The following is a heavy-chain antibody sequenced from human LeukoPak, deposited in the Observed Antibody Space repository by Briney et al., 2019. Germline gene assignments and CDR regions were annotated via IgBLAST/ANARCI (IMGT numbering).Heavy chain of an antibody. V-gene: IGHV3-48*03. Sequence: PGGSLRLSCAASGFTFSSYEMNWVRQAPGKGLEWVSYISSSGSTIYYADSGKGRFTISRDNAKNSLYLQMNSLRAEDTAVYYCARDSVRDGYNPRDFDYWGQGTLVTVSS. D-gene: IGHD5-24*01. CDR2: ISSSGSTI. CDR1: GFTFSSYE. CDR3: ARDSVRDGYNPRDFDY. J-gene: IGHJ4*02.